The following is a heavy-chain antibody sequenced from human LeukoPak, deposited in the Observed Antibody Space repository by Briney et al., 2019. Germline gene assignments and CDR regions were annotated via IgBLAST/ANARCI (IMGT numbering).Heavy chain of an antibody. CDR1: GYTFSGYY. V-gene: IGHV1-2*02. CDR2: INPDSGGT. Sequence: ASVKVSCKASGYTFSGYYMHWVRQAPGQGLEWMGWINPDSGGTKYAQNSQGRVTMTRDTSISTAYMELSRVKSDDTAVYYCARGRGRTTSQYNAFDIWGQGTMVTVSS. D-gene: IGHD2-2*01. CDR3: ARGRGRTTSQYNAFDI. J-gene: IGHJ3*02.